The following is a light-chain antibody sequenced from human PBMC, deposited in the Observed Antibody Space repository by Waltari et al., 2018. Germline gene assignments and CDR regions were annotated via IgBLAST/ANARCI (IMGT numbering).Light chain of an antibody. J-gene: IGLJ1*01. CDR2: YYS. CDR1: NIGNYS. CDR3: HVWHAHFDPGV. V-gene: IGLV3-21*04. Sequence: SYVLTQPPSVSVAPGETASITCGGDNIGNYSVPWYQQKPGQAPLLIIFYYSDRPSGIPARFSGSNSGNTATLTITSVEAGDEARYYCHVWHAHFDPGVFGTGTEVTVL.